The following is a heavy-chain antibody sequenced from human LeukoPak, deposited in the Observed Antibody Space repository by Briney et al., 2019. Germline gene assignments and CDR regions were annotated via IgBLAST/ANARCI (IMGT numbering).Heavy chain of an antibody. Sequence: SETLSLTCAVYGVSFSGYYWSWIRQPPGKGLEWIGEINHSGSTNYNPSLKSRVTISVDTSKNQFSLKLSSVTAADTAVYYCARQRQMNYYDYYMDVWDKGTTVTVSS. V-gene: IGHV4-34*01. CDR1: GVSFSGYY. D-gene: IGHD5-24*01. CDR2: INHSGST. J-gene: IGHJ6*03. CDR3: ARQRQMNYYDYYMDV.